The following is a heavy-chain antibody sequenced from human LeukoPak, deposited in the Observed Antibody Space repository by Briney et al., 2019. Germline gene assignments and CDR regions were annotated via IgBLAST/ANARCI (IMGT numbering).Heavy chain of an antibody. D-gene: IGHD6-13*01. CDR1: GFTFSSYA. Sequence: GGSLRLSCAASGFTFSSYALSWVRQAPGKGLEWVSTISGSGGSTYYADSVKGRFTISRDNSKNTLYLQMNSLRAEDTAVYYCARSYSRPYYFDYWGQGTLVTVSS. CDR2: ISGSGGST. V-gene: IGHV3-23*01. CDR3: ARSYSRPYYFDY. J-gene: IGHJ4*02.